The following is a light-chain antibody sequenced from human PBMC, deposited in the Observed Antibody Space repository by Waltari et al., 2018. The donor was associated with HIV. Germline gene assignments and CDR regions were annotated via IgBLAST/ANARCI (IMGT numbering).Light chain of an antibody. CDR2: WAR. Sequence: DIVTTQSPDSLSVSLGERATIYCRSSQNVVVKTKKRDYNYIAWYQHKPGQTPRLLFYWARPRESGAPTRFGARGSGTDSTPTIPGLQPEVVAVYSGHQNYVPPFTSGPGTRVDF. J-gene: IGKJ3*01. V-gene: IGKV4-1*01. CDR3: HQNYVPPFT. CDR1: QNVVVKTKKRDY.